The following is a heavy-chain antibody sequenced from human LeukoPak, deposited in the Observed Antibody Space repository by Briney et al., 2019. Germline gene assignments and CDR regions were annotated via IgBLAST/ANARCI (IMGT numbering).Heavy chain of an antibody. D-gene: IGHD3-16*01. CDR3: AREEGGYFDY. CDR2: INWNGGST. Sequence: PGGSLRLSCAASGFTFSSYWMSWVRQAPGKGLEWVSGINWNGGSTGYADSVKGRFTISRDNAKNSLYLRMSSLRAEDTALYYCAREEGGYFDYWGQGTLVTVSS. J-gene: IGHJ4*02. V-gene: IGHV3-20*04. CDR1: GFTFSSYW.